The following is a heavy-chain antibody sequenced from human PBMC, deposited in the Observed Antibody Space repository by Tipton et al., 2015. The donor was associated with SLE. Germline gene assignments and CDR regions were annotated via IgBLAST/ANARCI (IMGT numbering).Heavy chain of an antibody. J-gene: IGHJ5*02. CDR2: MYTSGST. CDR3: ARGGHYAWFGP. CDR1: GASITSGSFY. Sequence: TLSLTCTVSGASITSGSFYWSWIRQSVGKGLEWIGRMYTSGSTNYNPSLRSRVTMTADTSKNHFSLKVNSVTAADTAVYYCARGGHYAWFGPWGQGFLVTVSS. V-gene: IGHV4-61*02. D-gene: IGHD3-3*01.